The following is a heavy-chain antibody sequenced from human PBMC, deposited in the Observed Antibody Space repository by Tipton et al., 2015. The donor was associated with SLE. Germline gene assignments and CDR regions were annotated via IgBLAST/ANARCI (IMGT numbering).Heavy chain of an antibody. CDR2: IYVGDSET. D-gene: IGHD5-24*01. CDR3: ANKGLATIGGAFDI. Sequence: QRVQSGAEVKKPGESLKISCKVSGDSFSTYWIAWVRQMPGKGLEWMGIIYVGDSETRYSPSFQGQVTISADKSIRTAYLQWSSLKASDTAMYYCANKGLATIGGAFDIWGHGTMVTVSS. V-gene: IGHV5-51*03. CDR1: GDSFSTYW. J-gene: IGHJ3*02.